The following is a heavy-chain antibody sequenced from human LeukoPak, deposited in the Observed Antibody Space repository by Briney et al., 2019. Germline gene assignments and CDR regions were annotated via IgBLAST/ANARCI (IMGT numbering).Heavy chain of an antibody. CDR1: GYSISSGYY. J-gene: IGHJ2*01. CDR2: MYHSGST. V-gene: IGHV4-38-2*02. Sequence: SETLSLTCTVSGYSISSGYYWGWIRQPPGKGLEWIGSMYHSGSTYYNPSLKSRVTISVDTSKNQFSLKLSPVSAADTAVYYCAREDYDDSGGWYFDLWGRGTLVTVSS. CDR3: AREDYDDSGGWYFDL. D-gene: IGHD3-3*01.